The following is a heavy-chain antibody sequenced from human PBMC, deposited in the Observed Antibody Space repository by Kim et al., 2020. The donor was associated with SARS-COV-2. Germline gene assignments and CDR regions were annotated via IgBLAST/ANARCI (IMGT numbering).Heavy chain of an antibody. CDR2: IDPSDSYT. CDR1: GYSFTSYW. D-gene: IGHD5-12*01. Sequence: GESLKISCKGSGYSFTSYWISWVRQMPGKGLEWMGRIDPSDSYTNYSPSFQGHVTISADKSISTAYLQWSSLKASDTAIYYFARHVKGGGYRSWWFDPGGQGTRVTVAS. V-gene: IGHV5-10-1*01. J-gene: IGHJ5*02. CDR3: ARHVKGGGYRSWWFDP.